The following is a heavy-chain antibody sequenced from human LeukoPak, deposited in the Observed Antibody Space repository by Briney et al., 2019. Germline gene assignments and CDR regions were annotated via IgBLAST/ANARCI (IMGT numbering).Heavy chain of an antibody. V-gene: IGHV7-4-1*02. CDR1: GYTFTSYA. CDR2: INTHTGNP. Sequence: AASVKVSCKASGYTFTSYAMSWVRQAPGHGLEWIGWINTHTGNPTYAQGFTGRFVFSLDTSVSTAYLQISGLKAEDTAVYYCARDRGGSPPDEFVWGQGTLVTVFS. CDR3: ARDRGGSPPDEFV. J-gene: IGHJ4*02. D-gene: IGHD1-26*01.